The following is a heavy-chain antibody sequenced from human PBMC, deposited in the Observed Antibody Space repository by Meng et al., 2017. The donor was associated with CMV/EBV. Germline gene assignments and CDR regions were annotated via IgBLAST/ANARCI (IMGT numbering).Heavy chain of an antibody. CDR2: IIPILSIA. V-gene: IGHV1-69*10. Sequence: SVKVSCKASGGTFSSYAISWVRQAPGQGLEWMGGIIPILSIANYAQKFQGRVTITADKSTSTAYMELSSLRSEDTAVYYCARSGLGEGNAFDIWGQGTMVTVSS. CDR1: GGTFSSYA. J-gene: IGHJ3*02. D-gene: IGHD3-16*01. CDR3: ARSGLGEGNAFDI.